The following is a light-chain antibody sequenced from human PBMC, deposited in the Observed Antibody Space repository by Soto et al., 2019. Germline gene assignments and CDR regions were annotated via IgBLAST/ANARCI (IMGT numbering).Light chain of an antibody. CDR3: GTWDTSLSVGV. V-gene: IGLV1-51*01. J-gene: IGLJ3*02. CDR2: DNN. CDR1: SSNIGNNY. Sequence: QSVLTQPPSVSAAPGQKVTISCSGGSSNIGNNYVSWYQQLPGTAPKLLIYDNNKRPSGIPDRFSGSKSGTSATLAITGLQTGDDADYYCGTWDTSLSVGVFGGGTQLTVL.